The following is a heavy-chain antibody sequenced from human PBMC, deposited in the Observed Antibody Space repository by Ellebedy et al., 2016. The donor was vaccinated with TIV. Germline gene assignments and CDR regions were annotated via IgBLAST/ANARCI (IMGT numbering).Heavy chain of an antibody. D-gene: IGHD5-12*01. Sequence: ETLSLTCAASGFTFSSYAMSWVRQAPGKGLEWVSAVSGSRGSTYYADSVKGRFTISRDNSKNTLYLQMNSLRAEDTAVYYCAKDLYGGYISYFDYWGQGTLVTVSS. CDR2: VSGSRGST. CDR3: AKDLYGGYISYFDY. V-gene: IGHV3-23*01. J-gene: IGHJ4*02. CDR1: GFTFSSYA.